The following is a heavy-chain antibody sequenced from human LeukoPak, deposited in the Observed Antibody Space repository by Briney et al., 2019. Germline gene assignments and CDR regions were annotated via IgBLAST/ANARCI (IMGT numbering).Heavy chain of an antibody. V-gene: IGHV3-66*01. CDR2: IYSGGST. J-gene: IGHJ3*02. Sequence: GGSLRLSCAASGVTVSSNYMSWVRQAPGKGLEWVSVIYSGGSTYYADSVKGRFTISRDNSKNTLYLQMNSLRPEDTAVYYCARDLVRPGAYYDILTGPDDAFDIWGQGTMVTVSS. D-gene: IGHD3-9*01. CDR1: GVTVSSNY. CDR3: ARDLVRPGAYYDILTGPDDAFDI.